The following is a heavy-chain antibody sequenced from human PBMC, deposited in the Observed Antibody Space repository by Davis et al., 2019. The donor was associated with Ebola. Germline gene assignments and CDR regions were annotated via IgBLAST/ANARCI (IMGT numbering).Heavy chain of an antibody. V-gene: IGHV3-7*01. Sequence: PGGSLRLSCAASGFTFSSYWMSWVRQAPGKGLEWVANIKQDGSEKYYVDSVKGRFTISRDNAKNSLYLQMNSLRAEDTAVYYCARDKFLEWLDYGMDVWGQGTTVTVSS. CDR3: ARDKFLEWLDYGMDV. D-gene: IGHD3-3*01. CDR1: GFTFSSYW. CDR2: IKQDGSEK. J-gene: IGHJ6*02.